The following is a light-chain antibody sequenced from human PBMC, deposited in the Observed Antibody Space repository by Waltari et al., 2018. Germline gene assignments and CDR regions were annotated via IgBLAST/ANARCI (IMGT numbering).Light chain of an antibody. CDR1: SSNIGAGYD. J-gene: IGLJ2*01. V-gene: IGLV1-40*01. Sequence: QSVLPQPPSVSGAPGQGVTISCTGSSSNIGAGYDGHWYQQLPGTAPKLLIYGNSNRPSGVPDRFSGSKSGTSASLAITGLQAEDEADYYCQSYDSSLSGVVFGGGTKLTVL. CDR2: GNS. CDR3: QSYDSSLSGVV.